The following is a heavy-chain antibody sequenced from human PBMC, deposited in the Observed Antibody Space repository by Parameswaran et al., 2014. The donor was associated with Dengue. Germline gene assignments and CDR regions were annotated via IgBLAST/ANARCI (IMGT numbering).Heavy chain of an antibody. D-gene: IGHD3-3*01. CDR2: ISGSGGST. Sequence: RWIRQPPGKGLEWVSAISGSGGSTYYADSVKGRFTISRDNSKNTLYLQMNSLRAEDTAVYYCAKSRGVLWSGGLDYWGQGTLVTVSS. V-gene: IGHV3-23*01. CDR3: AKSRGVLWSGGLDY. J-gene: IGHJ4*02.